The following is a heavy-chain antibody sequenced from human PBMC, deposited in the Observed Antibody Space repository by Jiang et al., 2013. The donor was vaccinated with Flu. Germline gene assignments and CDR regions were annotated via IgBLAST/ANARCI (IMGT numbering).Heavy chain of an antibody. CDR1: GFTFSSYA. CDR2: ISGSGGST. J-gene: IGHJ4*02. D-gene: IGHD2-15*01. CDR3: AKSGVPVPYCSGGSCFNGGYDY. V-gene: IGHV3-23*04. Sequence: VQLVESGGGLVQPGGSLRLSCAASGFTFSSYAMSWVRQAPGKGLEWVSAISGSGGSTYYADSVKGRFTISRDNSKNTLYLQMNSLRAEDTAVYYCAKSGVPVPYCSGGSCFNGGYDYWGQGNPGHRLL.